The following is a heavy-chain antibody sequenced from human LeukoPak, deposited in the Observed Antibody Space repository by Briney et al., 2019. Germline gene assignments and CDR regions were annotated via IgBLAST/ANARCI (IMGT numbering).Heavy chain of an antibody. CDR1: GGSIRSSIYY. CDR3: ARGGGYCSSSTCQPFDY. Sequence: SETLSLTCTVSGGSIRSSIYYWGWIRQPPGKGLEWIGTLYYSGSTYYNASLKSRVTISVDTSKNQFSLKLSSVTAADTAVYYCARGGGYCSSSTCQPFDYWGQGSLVTVSS. J-gene: IGHJ4*02. D-gene: IGHD2-2*01. V-gene: IGHV4-39*01. CDR2: LYYSGST.